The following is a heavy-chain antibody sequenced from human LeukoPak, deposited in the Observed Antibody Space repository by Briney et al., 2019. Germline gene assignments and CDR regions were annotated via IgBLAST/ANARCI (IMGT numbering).Heavy chain of an antibody. Sequence: ASVKVSCKASGHTFTTYYMHWVRQAPGKGLEWMGGFDPEDGETIYAQKFQGRVTMTEDTSTDTAYMELSSLRSEDTAVYYCATETYYYDSSGYPTHAFDIWGQGTMVTVSS. CDR1: GHTFTTYY. V-gene: IGHV1-24*01. CDR3: ATETYYYDSSGYPTHAFDI. D-gene: IGHD3-22*01. J-gene: IGHJ3*02. CDR2: FDPEDGET.